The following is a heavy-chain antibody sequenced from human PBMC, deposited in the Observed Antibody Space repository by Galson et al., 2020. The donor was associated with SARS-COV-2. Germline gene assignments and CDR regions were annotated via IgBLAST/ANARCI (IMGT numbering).Heavy chain of an antibody. Sequence: SVKVSCKASGGTFSSYAISWVRQAPGQGLEWMGGIIPIFGTANYAQKFQGRVTITADESTSTAYMELSSLRSEDTAVYYCARGLWSSGARDYYDYYYMDVWGKGTTVTVSS. D-gene: IGHD2-15*01. CDR2: IIPIFGTA. J-gene: IGHJ6*03. CDR1: GGTFSSYA. CDR3: ARGLWSSGARDYYDYYYMDV. V-gene: IGHV1-69*13.